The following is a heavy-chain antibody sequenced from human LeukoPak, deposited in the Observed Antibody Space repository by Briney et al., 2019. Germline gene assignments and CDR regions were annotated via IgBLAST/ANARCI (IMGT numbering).Heavy chain of an antibody. D-gene: IGHD6-19*01. CDR1: GGSISSAS. CDR2: IFYSGST. V-gene: IGHV4-59*01. Sequence: SETLSLTCTVSGGSISSASWSWIRQPPGKGLEWIGRIFYSGSTNHNPSLKSRVTISVDTSKNQFSLKLSSVIAADTAVYYCARDGSGWSYFDYWGQGTLVTVSS. J-gene: IGHJ4*02. CDR3: ARDGSGWSYFDY.